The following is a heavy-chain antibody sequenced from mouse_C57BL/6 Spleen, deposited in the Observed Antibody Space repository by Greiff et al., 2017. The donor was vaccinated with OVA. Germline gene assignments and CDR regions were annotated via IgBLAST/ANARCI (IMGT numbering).Heavy chain of an antibody. J-gene: IGHJ4*01. CDR3: AITTVVPYYAMDY. CDR2: IWSGGST. D-gene: IGHD1-1*01. V-gene: IGHV2-2*01. CDR1: GFSLTSYG. Sequence: QVHVKQSGPGLVQPSQSLSITCTVSGFSLTSYGVHWVRQSPGKGLEWLGVIWSGGSTDYNAAFISRLSISKDNSKSQVFCKMNSLQADDTAIYYCAITTVVPYYAMDYWGQGTSVTVSS.